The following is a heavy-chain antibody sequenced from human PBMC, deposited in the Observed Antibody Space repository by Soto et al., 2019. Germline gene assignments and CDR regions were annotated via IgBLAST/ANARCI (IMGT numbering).Heavy chain of an antibody. CDR1: GGSISSYY. J-gene: IGHJ6*02. CDR2: IYYSGST. CDR3: ARGHRDGYNYGMDV. Sequence: PSETLSLTCTVSGGSISSYYWSWIRQPPGKGLEWIGYIYYSGSTDYNPSLKSRVTMSVDTAKNQVSLKLTSMTAADTAVYYCARGHRDGYNYGMDVWGQGTTVTVSS. V-gene: IGHV4-59*01.